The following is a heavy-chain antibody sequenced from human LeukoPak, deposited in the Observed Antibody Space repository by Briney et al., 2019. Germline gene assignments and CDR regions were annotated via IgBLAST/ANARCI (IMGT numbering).Heavy chain of an antibody. Sequence: PGGSLRLSCAASGFTFSSYGMHWVRQAPGNGLEWVAVISYDGSNKYYADSVKGRFTISRDNSKNTLYLQMNSLRAEDTAVYYCAKESSSSSWTYYYYYYMDVWGKGTTVTVSS. CDR3: AKESSSSSWTYYYYYYMDV. CDR2: ISYDGSNK. J-gene: IGHJ6*03. V-gene: IGHV3-30*18. D-gene: IGHD6-13*01. CDR1: GFTFSSYG.